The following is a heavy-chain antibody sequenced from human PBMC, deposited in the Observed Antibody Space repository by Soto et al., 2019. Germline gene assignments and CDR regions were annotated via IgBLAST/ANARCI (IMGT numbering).Heavy chain of an antibody. J-gene: IGHJ4*02. CDR3: ARGPLVVFNYFES. CDR1: GGTFRNYP. CDR2: IFPLTDTS. V-gene: IGHV1-69*08. Sequence: QVQLVQSGAEVKKPGSSVKVSCKASGGTFRNYPINWVRQAPGQGLEWMGSIFPLTDTSDYAQNFQARLTISADKATSTAYMELSSLTSDDTAMYFWARGPLVVFNYFESWGQGTLVTVSS.